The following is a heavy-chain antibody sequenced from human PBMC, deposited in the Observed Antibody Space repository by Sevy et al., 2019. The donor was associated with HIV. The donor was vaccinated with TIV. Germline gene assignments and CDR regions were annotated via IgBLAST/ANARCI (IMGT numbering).Heavy chain of an antibody. CDR3: AKEPPVDYYDSSGYYHAPPFDY. V-gene: IGHV3-23*01. CDR1: GFTFSSYA. Sequence: GGSLRLSCAASGFTFSSYAMSWVRQAPGKGLEWVSAISGSGGSTYYADSVKGRFTISRDNSKNTLYLQMNSLRAEDTAVYYCAKEPPVDYYDSSGYYHAPPFDYWGQGTLVTVSS. J-gene: IGHJ4*02. D-gene: IGHD3-22*01. CDR2: ISGSGGST.